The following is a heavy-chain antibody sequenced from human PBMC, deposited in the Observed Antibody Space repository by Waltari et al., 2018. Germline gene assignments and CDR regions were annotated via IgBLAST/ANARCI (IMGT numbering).Heavy chain of an antibody. CDR2: MNPNSGNT. CDR3: ASRITIFGVVASAFDP. J-gene: IGHJ5*02. V-gene: IGHV1-8*02. D-gene: IGHD3-3*01. CDR1: GYSFTSYW. Sequence: VQLVQSGAEVKKPGESLRISCKGSGYSFTSYWISWVRQMPGKGLEWMGWMNPNSGNTGYAQKFQGRVTMTRNTSISTAYMELSSLRSEDTAVYYCASRITIFGVVASAFDPWGQGTLVTVSS.